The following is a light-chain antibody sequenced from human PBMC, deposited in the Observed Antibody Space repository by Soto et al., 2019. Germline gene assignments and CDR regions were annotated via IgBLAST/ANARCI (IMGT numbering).Light chain of an antibody. V-gene: IGLV1-44*01. J-gene: IGLJ3*02. CDR1: NSNIGSHA. Sequence: QPVLTQPPSASGTPGQGVNISCSGSNSNIGSHAVNWYQQLPGMAPRLLIYNTNRRHPGVPDRFSASKSGMSASLAISGLQVDDEADYFCASWDDSLDGPWLFGGGTQLTVL. CDR3: ASWDDSLDGPWL. CDR2: NTN.